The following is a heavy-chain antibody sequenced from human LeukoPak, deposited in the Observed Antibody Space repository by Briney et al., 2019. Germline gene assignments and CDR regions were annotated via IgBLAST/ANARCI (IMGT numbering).Heavy chain of an antibody. D-gene: IGHD5-12*01. Sequence: RASVKVSCKASGYTFTGYYMHWVRQAPGQGLEWMGWISPNNGNTNYAQKVQGRVTMTTDTSTSTAYMELGSLRSEDMAVYYCARDARGYSGYDIFNWFDPWGQGTLVTVSS. J-gene: IGHJ5*02. CDR2: ISPNNGNT. CDR1: GYTFTGYY. V-gene: IGHV1-18*03. CDR3: ARDARGYSGYDIFNWFDP.